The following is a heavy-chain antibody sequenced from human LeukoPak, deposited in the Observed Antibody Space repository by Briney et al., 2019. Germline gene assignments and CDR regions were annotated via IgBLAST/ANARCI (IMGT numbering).Heavy chain of an antibody. V-gene: IGHV4-61*02. Sequence: SQTLSLTCTVSGGSISSGSYYWNWIRQPAGKGLEWIGRIYTSGSTNYNPSLKSRVTISVDTSKNQFSLKLSSVTAADTAVYYCARRSSWYGGGFDPWGQGTLVTVSS. J-gene: IGHJ5*02. CDR1: GGSISSGSYY. CDR3: ARRSSWYGGGFDP. CDR2: IYTSGST. D-gene: IGHD6-13*01.